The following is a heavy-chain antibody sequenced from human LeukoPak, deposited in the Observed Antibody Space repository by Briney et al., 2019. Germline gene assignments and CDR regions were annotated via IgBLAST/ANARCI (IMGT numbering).Heavy chain of an antibody. CDR2: IYYSGST. J-gene: IGHJ5*02. CDR3: ARIQGMVRGVIISNNWFDP. V-gene: IGHV4-59*01. D-gene: IGHD3-10*01. CDR1: GGSISSYY. Sequence: SETLSLTCTVSGGSISSYYWSWIRQPPGKGLEWIGYIYYSGSTNYNPSLKSRVTISVGTSKNQFSLKLSSVTAADTAVYYCARIQGMVRGVIISNNWFDPWGQGTLVTVSS.